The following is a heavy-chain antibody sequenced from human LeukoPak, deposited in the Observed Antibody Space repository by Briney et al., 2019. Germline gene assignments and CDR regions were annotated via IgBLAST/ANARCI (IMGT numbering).Heavy chain of an antibody. J-gene: IGHJ4*02. V-gene: IGHV3-9*01. Sequence: GGSLRLSCAASGFTFYDYAMHWARQAPGKGLEGVSSISWNSGTRRYADSVKGRFTISRDNAKNSLYLQMNGLRAEDTALYYCAKASGGYCSSISCYHFDYWGQGILVTVSS. CDR3: AKASGGYCSSISCYHFDY. CDR2: ISWNSGTR. CDR1: GFTFYDYA. D-gene: IGHD2-2*01.